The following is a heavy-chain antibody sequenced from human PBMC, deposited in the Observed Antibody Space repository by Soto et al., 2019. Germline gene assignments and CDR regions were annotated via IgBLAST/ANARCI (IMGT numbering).Heavy chain of an antibody. CDR2: ISSGSANI. CDR1: GFTFSAYN. V-gene: IGHV3-21*01. D-gene: IGHD3-16*01. CDR3: ARSEDDYAWGTALDH. J-gene: IGHJ4*02. Sequence: PGGSLRLSCAASGFTFSAYNMNWVRQAPGKGLEWVSSISSGSANIYYADSLKGRFTISRDNAKNSLYLQMNSLRAEDMALYYCARSEDDYAWGTALDHWGQGTLVTVSS.